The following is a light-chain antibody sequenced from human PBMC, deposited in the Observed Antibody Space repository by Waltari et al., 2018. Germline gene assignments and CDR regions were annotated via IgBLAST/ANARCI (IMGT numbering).Light chain of an antibody. V-gene: IGLV1-47*01. CDR3: AAWDDSLSVGV. J-gene: IGLJ3*02. CDR1: ISNLGTNY. CDR2: RKN. Sequence: QSVLTQPPSASGTPGQRVTISCSGSISNLGTNYVYWSQQFTGTAPKLLNQRKNQRPSGVRDRFSGSKPCTAASLAISGLRSEDEADYYCAAWDDSLSVGVFGGGTKLTVL.